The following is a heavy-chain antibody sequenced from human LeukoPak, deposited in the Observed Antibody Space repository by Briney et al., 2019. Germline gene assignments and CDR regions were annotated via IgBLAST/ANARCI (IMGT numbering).Heavy chain of an antibody. D-gene: IGHD3-10*01. J-gene: IGHJ6*02. CDR3: SKERWVTTVRGVNYGMDV. CDR2: ISYDGTNK. V-gene: IGHV3-30*18. Sequence: GGSLRLSCAASGFTFSSYAMHWVRQAPGKGLEWVALISYDGTNKYYADSVKGRFTISRDISKNTLYLQMSSLRAEDTAVYYCSKERWVTTVRGVNYGMDVWGQGTTVTVSS. CDR1: GFTFSSYA.